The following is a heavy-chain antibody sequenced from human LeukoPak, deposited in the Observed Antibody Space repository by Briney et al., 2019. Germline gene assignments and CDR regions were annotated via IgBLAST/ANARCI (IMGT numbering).Heavy chain of an antibody. J-gene: IGHJ3*02. CDR2: ISAGGETT. D-gene: IGHD4-11*01. CDR3: AKSLLTTATGTGRAFDI. V-gene: IGHV3-23*01. CDR1: RFSFSTFP. Sequence: GGSLRLSCAASRFSFSTFPMGWVRQAPGKGLEWVSGISAGGETTFYADSVRGRLTISRDNSKNTLYLQMNSLSAEDTAVYYCAKSLLTTATGTGRAFDIWGQGTMVTVSS.